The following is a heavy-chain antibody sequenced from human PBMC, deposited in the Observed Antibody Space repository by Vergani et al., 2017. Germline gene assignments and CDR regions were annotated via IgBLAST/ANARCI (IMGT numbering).Heavy chain of an antibody. CDR3: ARHPLYGSGSYYNLGYFDY. Sequence: QLQLQESGPGLVKPSETLSLTCTVSGRSISSSSYYWGWIRQPPGKGLEWIGSIYYSGSTYYNPSLKSRVTISVDTSKNQFSLKLSSVTAADTAVYYCARHPLYGSGSYYNLGYFDYWGQGTLVTVSS. V-gene: IGHV4-39*01. CDR1: GRSISSSSYY. J-gene: IGHJ4*02. D-gene: IGHD3-10*01. CDR2: IYYSGST.